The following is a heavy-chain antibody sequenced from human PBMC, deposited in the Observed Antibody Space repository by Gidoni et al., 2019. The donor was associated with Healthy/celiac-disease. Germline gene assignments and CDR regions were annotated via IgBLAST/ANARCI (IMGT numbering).Heavy chain of an antibody. CDR2: IYGDDDK. CDR1: GFSLSTSGVG. J-gene: IGHJ4*02. Sequence: QITLKESGPTLVKPTQTLTLTCTFSGFSLSTSGVGVGWIRQPPGKALEWLALIYGDDDKRYSPSLKSRLTITKDTAKNQVVLTMTNMDPVDTATYYCAHSREYYDSSGYYGIFYFDYWGQGTLVTVSS. V-gene: IGHV2-5*02. CDR3: AHSREYYDSSGYYGIFYFDY. D-gene: IGHD3-22*01.